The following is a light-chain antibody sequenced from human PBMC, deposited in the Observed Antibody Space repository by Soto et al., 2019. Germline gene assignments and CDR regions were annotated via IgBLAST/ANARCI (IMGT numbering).Light chain of an antibody. CDR1: SSDIGDYNY. V-gene: IGLV2-14*01. CDR3: SSSTTSTSPLV. Sequence: QSALTQPASVSGSPGQSITISCTGTSSDIGDYNYVSWYQQYPGKVPKLMIYDVSHRPSGVSNRLSGSKSANTASLTISGLQAEDDADYYCSSSTTSTSPLVFGGGTKVTVL. CDR2: DVS. J-gene: IGLJ3*02.